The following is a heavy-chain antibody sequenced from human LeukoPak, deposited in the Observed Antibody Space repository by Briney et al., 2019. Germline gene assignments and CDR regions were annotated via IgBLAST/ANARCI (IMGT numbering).Heavy chain of an antibody. D-gene: IGHD6-6*01. Sequence: GGSLRHSCAASGFTFSSYGMHWVRQAPGKGLEWVAVISYDGSNKYYADSVKGRFTISRDNSKNTLYLQMNSLRAEDTAVYYCAKGGQLVFYYYYMDVWGKGTTVTVSS. V-gene: IGHV3-30*18. J-gene: IGHJ6*03. CDR3: AKGGQLVFYYYYMDV. CDR1: GFTFSSYG. CDR2: ISYDGSNK.